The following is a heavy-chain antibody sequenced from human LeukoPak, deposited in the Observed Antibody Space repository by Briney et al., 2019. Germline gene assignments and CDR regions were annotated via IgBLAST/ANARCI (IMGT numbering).Heavy chain of an antibody. V-gene: IGHV3-23*01. J-gene: IGHJ4*02. CDR2: ISGSGGST. CDR1: GFTFSNYG. CDR3: AKGVGGSSGNFDY. Sequence: GGTLRLSCAASGFTFSNYGMSWVRQTPGKGLEWVSAISGSGGSTYYADSVKGRFTISRDNSKNTLYLQMNSLRADDTAVYYCAKGVGGSSGNFDYWGQGTLVTVSS. D-gene: IGHD2-15*01.